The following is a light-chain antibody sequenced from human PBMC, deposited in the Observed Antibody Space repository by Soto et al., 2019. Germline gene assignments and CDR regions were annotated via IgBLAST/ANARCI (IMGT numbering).Light chain of an antibody. Sequence: DIQMTQSPSSLSASVGDRVTITCRASQSISSYLNLYQQKPGKAPKLLIYAASSLQSEVPSRFSGSGSGTEFTLTISRLEPEDFAVFYCQQYGSSPITFGGGTKEEI. CDR3: QQYGSSPIT. J-gene: IGKJ4*01. CDR2: AAS. V-gene: IGKV1-39*01. CDR1: QSISSY.